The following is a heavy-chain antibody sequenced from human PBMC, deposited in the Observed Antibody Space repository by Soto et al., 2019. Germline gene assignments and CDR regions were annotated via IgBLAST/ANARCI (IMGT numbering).Heavy chain of an antibody. J-gene: IGHJ3*02. CDR3: ARDLSGDYGALDT. V-gene: IGHV3-33*01. D-gene: IGHD4-17*01. CDR2: IWYDGSNK. Sequence: QVQLVESGGGVVQPGRSLRLSCAASGFTFSSYGMYWARQGPGKGLEWVAVIWYDGSNKVYADSVKGRFTISKDNSKNTLYLQMNSLRAEDTAVYYCARDLSGDYGALDTWGQGTMVTVSS. CDR1: GFTFSSYG.